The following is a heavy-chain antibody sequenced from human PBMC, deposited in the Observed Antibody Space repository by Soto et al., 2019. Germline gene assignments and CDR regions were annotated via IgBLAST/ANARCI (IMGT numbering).Heavy chain of an antibody. D-gene: IGHD2-8*01. J-gene: IGHJ4*02. CDR3: ARLRRRCVNDVCSGGYYFDY. Sequence: QLQLQESGSGLVKPSQTLSLTCAVSGGSISNDGYSWSWIRQPAGKGLEWIGYIYHSGSTYYNPTLKSRVTISVDRSKNQFSLNLSSVTAADTAMYYCARLRRRCVNDVCSGGYYFDYWGQGTLVTVSS. CDR2: IYHSGST. V-gene: IGHV4-30-2*01. CDR1: GGSISNDGYS.